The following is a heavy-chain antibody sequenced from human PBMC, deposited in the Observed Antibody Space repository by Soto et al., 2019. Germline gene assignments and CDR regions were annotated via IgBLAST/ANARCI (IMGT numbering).Heavy chain of an antibody. J-gene: IGHJ6*02. CDR2: ISAYNGNT. Sequence: QVQLVQSGGEVKKPGASVKVSCKTSGYSFTTYGISWVRQAPGQGLEWMGWISAYNGNTNYAQKLQGRVTMTTDTSRSTAYMELRSLRSDDTAVYYWASEGTAPYYCYGMDVWGQGSTVTVSS. V-gene: IGHV1-18*01. D-gene: IGHD1-1*01. CDR1: GYSFTTYG. CDR3: ASEGTAPYYCYGMDV.